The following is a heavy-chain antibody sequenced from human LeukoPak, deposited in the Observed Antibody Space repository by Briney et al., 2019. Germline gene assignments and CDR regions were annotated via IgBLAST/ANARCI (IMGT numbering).Heavy chain of an antibody. Sequence: GESLKISCKGSGYSFTSYWIGWVRQMPGKGLEWMGIIYPGDSDTRYSPSFQGQVTISADKSISIAYLQWSSLKASDTAMYYCATTRDGITGTFNWFDPWGQGTLVTVSS. V-gene: IGHV5-51*01. J-gene: IGHJ5*02. CDR2: IYPGDSDT. D-gene: IGHD1-20*01. CDR3: ATTRDGITGTFNWFDP. CDR1: GYSFTSYW.